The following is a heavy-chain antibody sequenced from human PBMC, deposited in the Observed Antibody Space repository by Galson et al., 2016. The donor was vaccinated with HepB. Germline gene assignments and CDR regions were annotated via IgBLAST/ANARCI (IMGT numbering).Heavy chain of an antibody. V-gene: IGHV3-11*06. Sequence: SLRLSCAASGFTLSDYYMAWVRQAPGKGLEWVSHMSPSSAYSKYTDSVKGRFSISRDNANNSLYLHMDSLRDEDTAVYFCARGKTRGIMDWYFDLWGRGTLISVSS. D-gene: IGHD3-10*01. CDR2: MSPSSAYS. CDR1: GFTLSDYY. J-gene: IGHJ2*01. CDR3: ARGKTRGIMDWYFDL.